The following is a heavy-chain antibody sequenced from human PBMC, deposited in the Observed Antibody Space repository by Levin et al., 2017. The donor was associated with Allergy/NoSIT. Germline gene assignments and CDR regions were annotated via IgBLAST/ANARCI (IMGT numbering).Heavy chain of an antibody. D-gene: IGHD2-2*01. J-gene: IGHJ4*02. CDR3: ASVYCSTTSCYGAY. CDR1: GFTFSSYS. V-gene: IGHV3-48*02. Sequence: GESLKISCAASGFTFSSYSMNWVRQAPGKGLEWVSYITSRSSSIYYADSVRGRFTISRDNAKNSLYLQMNSLRDEDTAVYYCASVYCSTTSCYGAYWGQGTLVTVSS. CDR2: ITSRSSSI.